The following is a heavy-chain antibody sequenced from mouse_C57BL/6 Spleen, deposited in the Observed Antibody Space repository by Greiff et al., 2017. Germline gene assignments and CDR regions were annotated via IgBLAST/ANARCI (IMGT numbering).Heavy chain of an antibody. CDR3: TRAWLEGFAY. CDR2: ISSGGDYI. V-gene: IGHV5-9-1*02. J-gene: IGHJ3*01. CDR1: GFTFSSYA. Sequence: EVKLVESGEGLVKPGGSLKLSCAASGFTFSSYAMSWVRQTPEKRLEWVAYISSGGDYIYYADTVKGRFTISRDNARNTLYLQMSSLKSEDTAMYYCTRAWLEGFAYWGQGTLVTVSA. D-gene: IGHD2-2*01.